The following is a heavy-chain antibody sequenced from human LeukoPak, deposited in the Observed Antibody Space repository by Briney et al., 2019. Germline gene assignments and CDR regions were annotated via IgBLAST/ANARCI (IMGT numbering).Heavy chain of an antibody. J-gene: IGHJ4*02. CDR1: GYSISSGYY. D-gene: IGHD3-3*01. Sequence: SETLSLTCAVSGYSISSGYYWGWIRQPPGKGLEWIGSIYHSGSTYYNPSLKSRVTISVDTSKNQFSPKLSSVTAADTAVYYCARLPFDFWSGYPEGSFDYWGQGTLVTVSS. CDR3: ARLPFDFWSGYPEGSFDY. V-gene: IGHV4-38-2*01. CDR2: IYHSGST.